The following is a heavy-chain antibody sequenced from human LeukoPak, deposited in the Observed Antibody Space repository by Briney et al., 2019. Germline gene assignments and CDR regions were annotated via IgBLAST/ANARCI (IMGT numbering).Heavy chain of an antibody. CDR3: AKERRRYQSRGAFEI. J-gene: IGHJ3*02. CDR2: IYHSGST. Sequence: SETLSLTCTVSGYSISSGYYWGWIRQPPGKGLEWIGSIYHSGSTYYNPSLKSRVTISVDTSKNQFALKLSSVTAADTAVYYCAKERRRYQSRGAFEIWGQGTTVTVSA. CDR1: GYSISSGYY. D-gene: IGHD2-2*01. V-gene: IGHV4-38-2*02.